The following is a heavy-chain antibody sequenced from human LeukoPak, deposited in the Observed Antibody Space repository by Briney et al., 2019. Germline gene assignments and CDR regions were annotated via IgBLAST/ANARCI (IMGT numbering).Heavy chain of an antibody. CDR2: IDPSGGST. Sequence: ASVKVSCKASGYTFSTYYMHWVRQAPGQGLEWMGVIDPSGGSTNYARKFQGRVTMTSDTSTSTVYMELSSLRSEDTAVYYCARAGDRTGYYLGSRFDYWGQGTLVTVSS. D-gene: IGHD3/OR15-3a*01. CDR3: ARAGDRTGYYLGSRFDY. V-gene: IGHV1-46*01. CDR1: GYTFSTYY. J-gene: IGHJ4*02.